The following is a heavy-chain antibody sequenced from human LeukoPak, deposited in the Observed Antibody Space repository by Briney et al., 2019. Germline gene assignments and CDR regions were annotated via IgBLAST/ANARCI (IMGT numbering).Heavy chain of an antibody. V-gene: IGHV4-61*06. CDR3: XXXGXXGXXSXXYXXY. Sequence: GXSXSSGYYWGWIRQPPGKXLEWIGYIYYSGSTNYNPSLKSRVTMSVDTSKNQFSLKLSSVTAADTAVYYXXXXGXXGXXSXXYXXYWGQGTLVTVSS. J-gene: IGHJ4*02. CDR2: IYYSGST. D-gene: IGHD6-6*01. CDR1: GXSXSSGYY.